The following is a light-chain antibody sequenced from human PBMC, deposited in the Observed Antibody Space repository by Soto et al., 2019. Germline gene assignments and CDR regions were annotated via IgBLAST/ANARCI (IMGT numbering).Light chain of an antibody. CDR2: GAS. CDR3: QQYNNWPPWT. J-gene: IGKJ1*01. Sequence: EIVMTQSPATLSVSPGERATLSCRASQSVSSNLAWYQQKPGQAPRLLIYGASTRATGIPARFSGSGSGTEFTLTISSLQSEDFAVYHCQQYNNWPPWTFGQGTQVDIX. V-gene: IGKV3-15*01. CDR1: QSVSSN.